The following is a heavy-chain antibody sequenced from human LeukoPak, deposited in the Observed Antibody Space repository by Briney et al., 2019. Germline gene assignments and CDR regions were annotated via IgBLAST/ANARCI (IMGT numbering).Heavy chain of an antibody. D-gene: IGHD6-19*01. V-gene: IGHV1-69*13. Sequence: GASVKVSCKASGGTFSSYAISWVRQAPGQGLEWLGGIIPIFGTANYAQKFQGRVTITADESTSTAYMELSSLRSEDTAVYYCAILAVAGYDAFDIWGQGTMVTVSS. J-gene: IGHJ3*02. CDR2: IIPIFGTA. CDR3: AILAVAGYDAFDI. CDR1: GGTFSSYA.